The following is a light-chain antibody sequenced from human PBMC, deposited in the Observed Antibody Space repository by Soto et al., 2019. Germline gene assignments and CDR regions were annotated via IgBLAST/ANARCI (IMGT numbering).Light chain of an antibody. CDR1: QSVSSNY. CDR3: HQYSSSPFP. V-gene: IGKV3-20*01. J-gene: IGKJ3*01. CDR2: GAS. Sequence: EIVLTQSPGTLSLSPGDRATLSCRASQSVSSNYLAWSQQKPGQAPRLLIYGASSRATGIPDRFSGSGSGTDFTLTISRLEPEDFAVYYCHQYSSSPFPFGPGTTVDIK.